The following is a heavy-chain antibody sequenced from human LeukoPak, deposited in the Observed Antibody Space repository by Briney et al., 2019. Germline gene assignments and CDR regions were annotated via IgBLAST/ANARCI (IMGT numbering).Heavy chain of an antibody. CDR1: GYTFTSYG. V-gene: IGHV1-18*01. Sequence: ASVKVSCKASGYTFTSYGISWVRQAPGQGLEWMGWISGYNGNTNYAQKLQGRVAMTTDTSTSTAYMELRSLRSDDTAVYSCARRTYSSSSSIFDYWGQGTLVTVSS. CDR2: ISGYNGNT. CDR3: ARRTYSSSSSIFDY. D-gene: IGHD6-6*01. J-gene: IGHJ4*02.